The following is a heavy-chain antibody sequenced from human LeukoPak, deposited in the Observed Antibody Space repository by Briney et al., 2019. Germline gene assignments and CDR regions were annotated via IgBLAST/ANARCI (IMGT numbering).Heavy chain of an antibody. V-gene: IGHV1-18*01. CDR3: ARVGLEQWLILPHFDY. D-gene: IGHD6-19*01. CDR2: ISAYNGNT. J-gene: IGHJ4*02. CDR1: GYTFTSYG. Sequence: GASVKVSCKASGYTFTSYGISWVRQAPGQGLEWMGWISAYNGNTNYAQKLQGRVTMTTDTSTSTAYMELRNLTSDDTAVYYCARVGLEQWLILPHFDYWGQGTLVTVSS.